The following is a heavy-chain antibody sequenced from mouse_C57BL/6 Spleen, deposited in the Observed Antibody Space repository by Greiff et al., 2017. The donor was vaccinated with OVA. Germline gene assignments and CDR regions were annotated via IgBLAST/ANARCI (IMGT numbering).Heavy chain of an antibody. Sequence: QVQLQQPGAELVKPGASVKLSCKASGYTFTSYWMHWVKQRPGRGLEWIGRSDPNSGGTKYNEKFKSKATLTVDKPSSTAYMQLSSLTSEDSAVYYCARDYGNYLYAMDYWGQGTSVTVSS. CDR2: SDPNSGGT. CDR1: GYTFTSYW. D-gene: IGHD2-1*01. CDR3: ARDYGNYLYAMDY. V-gene: IGHV1-72*01. J-gene: IGHJ4*01.